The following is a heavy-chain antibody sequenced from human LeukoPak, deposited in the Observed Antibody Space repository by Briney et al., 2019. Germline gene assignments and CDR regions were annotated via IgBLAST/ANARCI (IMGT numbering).Heavy chain of an antibody. D-gene: IGHD5-24*01. Sequence: SETLSLTCTVSGGSVSSASYYWSWIRQPPGKGLEWIAYIYYSGSTNYNPSLKSRVTISVDTSKNQFSLKLSSVTAADTAVYYCARTELGLRRDGYNFPLPYFDYWGQGTPVTVSS. CDR1: GGSVSSASYY. J-gene: IGHJ4*02. V-gene: IGHV4-61*01. CDR2: IYYSGST. CDR3: ARTELGLRRDGYNFPLPYFDY.